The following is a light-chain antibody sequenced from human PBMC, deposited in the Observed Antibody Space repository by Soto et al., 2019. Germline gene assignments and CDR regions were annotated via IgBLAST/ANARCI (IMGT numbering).Light chain of an antibody. J-gene: IGKJ1*01. Sequence: DIQMTQSPSTLSASVGDRVTITCRASQSISSWLAWYQQKPGKATKLLIYDASSLESGVPSRFSGSGSGTESPLTISSLQPDYFATYYRQQYNSYSWTFGQGTKVEIK. CDR3: QQYNSYSWT. CDR2: DAS. V-gene: IGKV1-5*01. CDR1: QSISSW.